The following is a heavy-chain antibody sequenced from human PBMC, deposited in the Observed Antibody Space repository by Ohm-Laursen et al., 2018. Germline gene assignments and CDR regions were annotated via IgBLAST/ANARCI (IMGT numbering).Heavy chain of an antibody. Sequence: GESLRISCKGSGYSFTSYWIGWVRQMPGKGLEWMGIIYPGDSDTRYSPSFQGQVTISADKSISTAYLQWSSLKASDTAMYYCARAYDSSGYYYDYWGQGTLVTVSS. D-gene: IGHD3-22*01. CDR3: ARAYDSSGYYYDY. J-gene: IGHJ4*02. CDR1: GYSFTSYW. V-gene: IGHV5-51*01. CDR2: IYPGDSDT.